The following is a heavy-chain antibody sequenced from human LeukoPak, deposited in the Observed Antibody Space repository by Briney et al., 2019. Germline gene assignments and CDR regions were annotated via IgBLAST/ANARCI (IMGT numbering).Heavy chain of an antibody. D-gene: IGHD3-22*01. CDR3: AREAFGYYYDSSGYFAFDI. Sequence: GGSLRLSCAASGFTFSSYSMNWVRQAPGKGLEWVSYISSSSGTIYYADSVKGRFTISRDNAKNSLYLQMNSLRDEDTAVYYCAREAFGYYYDSSGYFAFDIWGQGTMVTVSS. J-gene: IGHJ3*02. V-gene: IGHV3-48*02. CDR1: GFTFSSYS. CDR2: ISSSSGTI.